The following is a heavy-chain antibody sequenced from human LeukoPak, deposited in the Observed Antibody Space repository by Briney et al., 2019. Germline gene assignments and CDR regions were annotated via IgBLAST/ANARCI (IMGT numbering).Heavy chain of an antibody. D-gene: IGHD1/OR15-1a*01. V-gene: IGHV3-20*04. Sequence: GGSLRLSCAASGFSFDDLGMTWVRQVPGKGLEWVAGINWNGASTGYADSVRGRFTISRDNAKNSLHLQMNSLRAEDTALYYCARAVCPTIKFCDSPYFMDVWGKGTTVNVS. CDR2: INWNGAST. CDR1: GFSFDDLG. CDR3: ARAVCPTIKFCDSPYFMDV. J-gene: IGHJ6*03.